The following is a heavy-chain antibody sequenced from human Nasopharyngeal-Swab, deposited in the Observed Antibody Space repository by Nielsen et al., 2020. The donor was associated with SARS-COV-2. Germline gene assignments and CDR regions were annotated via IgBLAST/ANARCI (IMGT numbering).Heavy chain of an antibody. V-gene: IGHV4-39*01. D-gene: IGHD3-3*01. J-gene: IGHJ5*02. CDR2: IYYSGST. Sequence: RQAPGKGLEWIGSIYYSGSTYYNPSLKSRVTISVDTSKNQFSLKLSSVTAADTAVYYCARMYYDFWSGYYEEYNWFDPWGQGTLVTVSS. CDR3: ARMYYDFWSGYYEEYNWFDP.